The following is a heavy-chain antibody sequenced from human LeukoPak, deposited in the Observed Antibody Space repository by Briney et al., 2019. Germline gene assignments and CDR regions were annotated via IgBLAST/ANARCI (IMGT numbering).Heavy chain of an antibody. V-gene: IGHV4-31*03. Sequence: SQTLSLTCTVSGGSLSSFGYYWSWIRQHPGKGLEWIGYIFYSGNTYYNPSLKSRVTISVDTSKNQFSLNLSSVTAADTAVYYCARDRPGPRPYVCDIWGQGTMVTVSS. CDR2: IFYSGNT. D-gene: IGHD3-10*02. CDR1: GGSLSSFGYY. CDR3: ARDRPGPRPYVCDI. J-gene: IGHJ3*02.